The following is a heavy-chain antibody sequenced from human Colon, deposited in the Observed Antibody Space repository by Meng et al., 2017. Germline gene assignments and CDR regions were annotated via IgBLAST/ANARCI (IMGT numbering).Heavy chain of an antibody. Sequence: QVQVQESGPGLVKPSGTRPLTRTVSSGSFRSSNWCTWVRQPPGKGLEWIGEIYHSGNTNYNPSLKSRVTISVDKSKNQFSLKLNSVTAADTAVYFCARRAPLWFGELASFDSWGQGTLVTVSS. CDR3: ARRAPLWFGELASFDS. J-gene: IGHJ4*02. V-gene: IGHV4-4*02. CDR2: IYHSGNT. D-gene: IGHD3-10*01. CDR1: SGSFRSSNW.